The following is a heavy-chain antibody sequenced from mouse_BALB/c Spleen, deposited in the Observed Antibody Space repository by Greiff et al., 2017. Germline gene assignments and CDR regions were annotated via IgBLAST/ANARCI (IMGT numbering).Heavy chain of an antibody. V-gene: IGHV5-6-5*01. CDR2: ISSGGST. CDR1: GFTFSSYA. J-gene: IGHJ4*01. Sequence: VKLVESGGGLVKPGGSLKLSCAASGFTFSSYAMSWVRQTPEKRLEWVASISSGGSTYYPDSVKGRFTNARDNARNILYLQMSRLRSEDKAMYYCARALLRYYAMDYWGQGTSVTVSS. D-gene: IGHD1-1*01. CDR3: ARALLRYYAMDY.